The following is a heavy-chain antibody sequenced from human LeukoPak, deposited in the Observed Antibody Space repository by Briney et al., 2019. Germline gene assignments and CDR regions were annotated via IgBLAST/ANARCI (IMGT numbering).Heavy chain of an antibody. J-gene: IGHJ4*02. CDR2: IYTSASN. Sequence: SETLSLTCTVSGGSISSGSYYWRWIRQLAGKGLDWIGRIYTSASNKYNPSLKSRVTISVDTSKIQFTLKLRSVTAADTAVYYCARMAGIYDSSGYLNLDYWGQGALVTASS. V-gene: IGHV4-61*02. D-gene: IGHD3-22*01. CDR1: GGSISSGSYY. CDR3: ARMAGIYDSSGYLNLDY.